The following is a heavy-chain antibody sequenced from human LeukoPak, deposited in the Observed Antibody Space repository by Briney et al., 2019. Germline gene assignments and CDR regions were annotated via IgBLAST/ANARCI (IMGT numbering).Heavy chain of an antibody. D-gene: IGHD1-26*01. CDR2: ISGGGDST. Sequence: GGSLTLSCAASGFTFSTYAMSWVRQAPGKGLEWVSAISGGGDSTSYADSVKGRFTISRDNSKNTLYLQMNSLRAEGPAIYYCAKGSGSYYGNFDYWGQGTLVTVSS. V-gene: IGHV3-23*01. CDR3: AKGSGSYYGNFDY. CDR1: GFTFSTYA. J-gene: IGHJ4*02.